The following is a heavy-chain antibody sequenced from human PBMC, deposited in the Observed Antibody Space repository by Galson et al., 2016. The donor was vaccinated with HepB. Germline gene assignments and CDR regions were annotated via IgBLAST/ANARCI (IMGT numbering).Heavy chain of an antibody. CDR1: GFTFSNFA. Sequence: SLRLSCAASGFTFSNFAMHWVRQAPGKGLEWVAVIWYDGTSKYYVDSVKGRFTISRDNDKNSLHLQMNILRAEDTALYYCARGRGSNWRDAFDIWGQGTMVTVSS. CDR2: IWYDGTSK. J-gene: IGHJ3*02. V-gene: IGHV3-33*03. CDR3: ARGRGSNWRDAFDI. D-gene: IGHD6-13*01.